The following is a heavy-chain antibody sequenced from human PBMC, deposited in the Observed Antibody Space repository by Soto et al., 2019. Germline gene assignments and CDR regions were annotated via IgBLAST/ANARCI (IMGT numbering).Heavy chain of an antibody. CDR3: AHNPSYSTNLYIRDDWFGS. CDR2: IYGDDDK. J-gene: IGHJ5*01. Sequence: QITLNESGPALVKPTQTITPTCTFSGFSLTTSGVGVHWIRQSPGKALEWLAVIYGDDDKRYNPSLETRLTLNKDTSKNQVVLKMTNMDPVDTATYFCAHNPSYSTNLYIRDDWFGSWGQGTLVTVSS. D-gene: IGHD6-13*01. CDR1: GFSLTTSGVG. V-gene: IGHV2-5*02.